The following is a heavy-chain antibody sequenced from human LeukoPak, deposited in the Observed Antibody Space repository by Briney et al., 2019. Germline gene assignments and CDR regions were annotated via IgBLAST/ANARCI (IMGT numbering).Heavy chain of an antibody. J-gene: IGHJ4*02. CDR3: TGRFLDWLLYSDY. CDR1: GFTFGDYA. D-gene: IGHD3-3*01. CDR2: IRSKAYGSTK. Sequence: PGRSLRLSCTASGFTFGDYAMSWVRQAPGKGMEWVGFIRSKAYGSTKEYAGAVKGRLTISREDSKSIAYLQMNSLKTEDTAVYYCTGRFLDWLLYSDYWGQGTLVTVSP. V-gene: IGHV3-49*04.